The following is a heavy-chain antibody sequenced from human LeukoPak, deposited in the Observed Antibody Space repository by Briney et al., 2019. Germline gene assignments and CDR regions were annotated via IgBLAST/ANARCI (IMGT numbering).Heavy chain of an antibody. Sequence: PSETLSLTCTVSGGSISSYYWSWIRQPPGKGLEWLGYIYYSGTTKYNPSLKSRVTISADTSKNQFSLKLGSVTAADTAVYYCARHGGSHFLYWGQGTLVTVSS. CDR3: ARHGGSHFLY. D-gene: IGHD3-16*01. CDR2: IYYSGTT. CDR1: GGSISSYY. V-gene: IGHV4-59*08. J-gene: IGHJ4*02.